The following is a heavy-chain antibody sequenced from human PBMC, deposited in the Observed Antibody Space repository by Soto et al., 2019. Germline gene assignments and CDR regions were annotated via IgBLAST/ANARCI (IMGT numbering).Heavy chain of an antibody. V-gene: IGHV3-11*01. Sequence: PGGSLRLSCAASGFTFSDYYMSWIRQAPGKGLEWVSYISSSGSTIYYADSVKGRFTISRDNAKNSLYLQMNSLRAEDTAVYYCARGVLGYCSSTSCYPDAFDIWGQGTTVTVSS. CDR1: GFTFSDYY. D-gene: IGHD2-2*01. CDR3: ARGVLGYCSSTSCYPDAFDI. J-gene: IGHJ3*02. CDR2: ISSSGSTI.